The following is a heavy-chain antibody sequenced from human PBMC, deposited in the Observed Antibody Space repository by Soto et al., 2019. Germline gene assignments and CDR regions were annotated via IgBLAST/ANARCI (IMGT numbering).Heavy chain of an antibody. CDR2: ISAYNGNT. CDR1: GYTFTSYG. V-gene: IGHV1-18*01. J-gene: IGHJ5*02. CDR3: ARDRNAYCSGGSCYLYVHWFVP. D-gene: IGHD2-15*01. Sequence: ASVKVSCKASGYTFTSYGISWVRRAPGQGLEWMGWISAYNGNTNYAQKLQGRVTMTTDTSTSTAYMELRSLRSDDTAVYYCARDRNAYCSGGSCYLYVHWFVPWGQGTLVTVSS.